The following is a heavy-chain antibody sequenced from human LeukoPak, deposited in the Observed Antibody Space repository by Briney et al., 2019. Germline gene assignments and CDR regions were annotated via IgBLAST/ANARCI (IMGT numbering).Heavy chain of an antibody. CDR3: ARGRGDYDILTGYHLN. Sequence: GRSLRLSCAASGFTFSSYSMNWVRQAPGKGLEWVSSISSSSSYIYYADSVKGRFTISRDNAKNSLYLQMNSLRAEDTAVYYCARGRGDYDILTGYHLNWGQGTLVTVSS. V-gene: IGHV3-21*04. D-gene: IGHD3-9*01. CDR2: ISSSSSYI. J-gene: IGHJ4*02. CDR1: GFTFSSYS.